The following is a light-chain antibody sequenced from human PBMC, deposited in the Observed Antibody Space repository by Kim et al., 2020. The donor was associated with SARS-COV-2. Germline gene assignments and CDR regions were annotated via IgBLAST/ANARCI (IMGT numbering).Light chain of an antibody. CDR2: NVD. J-gene: IGLJ1*01. Sequence: QSALTQPASVSGSPGQSITISCTGTNSDVGGYDYVAWYQQYPGTAPKLFIYNVDKWPSGISNRFSCYKSGNTASLTISGLQADDEAEYYCSSFTSRQIYVFGNGTKVPFL. CDR3: SSFTSRQIYV. CDR1: NSDVGGYDY. V-gene: IGLV2-14*03.